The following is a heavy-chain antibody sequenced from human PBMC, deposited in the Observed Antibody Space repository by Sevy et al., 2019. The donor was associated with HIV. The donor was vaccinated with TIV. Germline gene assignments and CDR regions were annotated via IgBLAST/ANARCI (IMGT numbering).Heavy chain of an antibody. J-gene: IGHJ4*02. Sequence: GGSLRLSCAASGFTFSNAWMSWVRQAPGKGLEWVGRIKSKTDGGTTDYAAPVKGRFTISRDDSKNTLYLQMTSLKTEDTAVYYCTTDQAQLLWFGELRFDYWGQGTLVTVSS. CDR2: IKSKTDGGTT. CDR3: TTDQAQLLWFGELRFDY. V-gene: IGHV3-15*01. D-gene: IGHD3-10*01. CDR1: GFTFSNAW.